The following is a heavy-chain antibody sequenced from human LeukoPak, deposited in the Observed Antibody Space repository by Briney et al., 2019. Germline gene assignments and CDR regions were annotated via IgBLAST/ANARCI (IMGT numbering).Heavy chain of an antibody. CDR1: GFTFSDYY. Sequence: GGSLRLSCAASGFTFSDYYMSWIRQAPGKGLEWVSYISSSGSTIYYADSVKGRFTISRDNAKNSLYLQMNSLRAEVTAVYYCARARYSGSFRHFDYWGQGTLVTVSS. CDR2: ISSSGSTI. CDR3: ARARYSGSFRHFDY. D-gene: IGHD1-26*01. J-gene: IGHJ4*02. V-gene: IGHV3-11*01.